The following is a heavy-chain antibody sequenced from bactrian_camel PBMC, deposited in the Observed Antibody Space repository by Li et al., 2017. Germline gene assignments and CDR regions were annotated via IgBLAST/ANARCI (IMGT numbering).Heavy chain of an antibody. CDR2: ADDDGSL. J-gene: IGHJ4*01. CDR1: GYTYSSYC. V-gene: IGHV3S53*01. Sequence: HVQLVESGGGSVQAGGTLRPSCAASGYTYSSYCMGWFRQAPGKLREGVAAADDDGSLIYADSVKGRFTISKGSDKNTLYLEMNSLKPEDTAMYYCAADCFWSVDCSSESCSTADFRYTGQGTQVTVS. D-gene: IGHD6*01.